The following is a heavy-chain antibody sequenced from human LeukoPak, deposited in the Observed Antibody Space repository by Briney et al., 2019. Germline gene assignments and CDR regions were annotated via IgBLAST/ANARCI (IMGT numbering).Heavy chain of an antibody. Sequence: GGSLRLSCAASGFTVSSNYMSWVRQAPGKGLEWVSTISGSGGSTYYGDSVKGRFTISRDNSKNTLYLQMNSLRAEDTAVYYCAKDHTISGWSNLWGQGTLVTVSS. CDR3: AKDHTISGWSNL. D-gene: IGHD6-19*01. V-gene: IGHV3-23*01. J-gene: IGHJ4*02. CDR2: ISGSGGST. CDR1: GFTVSSNY.